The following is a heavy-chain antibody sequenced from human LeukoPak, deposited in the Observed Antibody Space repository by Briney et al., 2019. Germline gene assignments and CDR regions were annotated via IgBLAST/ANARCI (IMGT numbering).Heavy chain of an antibody. CDR3: ARSGSEYNWFDP. V-gene: IGHV1-8*01. CDR2: MNPNSGNT. D-gene: IGHD3-10*01. Sequence: EASVKVSCTASGYTFTSSDINWVRQATGQGLEWMGWMNPNSGNTGHAQKFQGRVTITRNTSISTAYMELSSLRSEDTAVYYCARSGSEYNWFDPWGQGTLVTVSS. CDR1: GYTFTSSD. J-gene: IGHJ5*02.